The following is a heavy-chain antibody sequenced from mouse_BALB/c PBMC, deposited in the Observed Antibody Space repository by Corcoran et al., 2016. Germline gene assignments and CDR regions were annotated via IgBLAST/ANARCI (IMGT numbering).Heavy chain of an antibody. Sequence: QIQLVQSGPELKKPGETVKIYCKASGYTFTNYGMNWVKQAPGKGLKWMGWVNTYTGVPTYADDFKGLFAFSLETSASTAYLQINNLKNEDMAQYLCARDPYAMDNWSQGISVTVP. V-gene: IGHV9-1*02. CDR1: GYTFTNYG. CDR3: ARDPYAMDN. J-gene: IGHJ4*01. CDR2: VNTYTGVP.